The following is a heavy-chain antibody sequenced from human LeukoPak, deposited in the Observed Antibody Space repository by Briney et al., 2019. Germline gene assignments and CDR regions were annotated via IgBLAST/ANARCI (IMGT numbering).Heavy chain of an antibody. D-gene: IGHD6-13*01. CDR1: GGTFSSYA. CDR3: AGISIAAAGPFDY. V-gene: IGHV1-69*04. J-gene: IGHJ4*02. CDR2: IIPILGIA. Sequence: ASVKVPCKASGGTFSSYAISWVRQAPGQGLEWMGRIIPILGIANYAQKFQGRVTITADKSTSTAYMELSSLRSEDTAVYYCAGISIAAAGPFDYWGQGTLVTVSS.